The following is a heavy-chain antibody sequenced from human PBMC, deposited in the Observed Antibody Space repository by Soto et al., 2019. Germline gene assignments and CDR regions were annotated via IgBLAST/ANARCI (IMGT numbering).Heavy chain of an antibody. J-gene: IGHJ4*02. CDR2: ISGAAHGS. CDR1: GFKFADYA. Sequence: GGSLRLSCAGSGFKFADYALAWVRQAPGKGLEWVTSISGAAHGSFTADSVRGRFTVSRDNSKDTLFLQMNNLRAEDTAIYYCAETPMEPVGTPFFDLWGQGTLVTVSS. CDR3: AETPMEPVGTPFFDL. V-gene: IGHV3-23*01. D-gene: IGHD5-12*01.